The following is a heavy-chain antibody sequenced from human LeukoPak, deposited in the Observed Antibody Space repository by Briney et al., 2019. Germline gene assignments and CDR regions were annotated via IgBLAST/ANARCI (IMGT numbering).Heavy chain of an antibody. V-gene: IGHV4-59*08. CDR2: IYYSGST. D-gene: IGHD3-22*01. J-gene: IGHJ4*02. CDR1: GGSISSYY. CDR3: ARQGGSGVITY. Sequence: SETLSLTCTASGGSISSYYWSWIRQPPGKGLEWIGYIYYSGSTNYNPSLKSRVTISVDTSKNQFSLKLSSVTAADTAVYYCARQGGSGVITYWGQGTLVTVSS.